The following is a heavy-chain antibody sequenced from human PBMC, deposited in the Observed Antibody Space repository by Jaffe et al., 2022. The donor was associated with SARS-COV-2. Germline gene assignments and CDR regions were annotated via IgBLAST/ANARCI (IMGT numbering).Heavy chain of an antibody. CDR2: INSDGSST. CDR1: GFTFSSYW. CDR3: ARGSPRQTYYYDSSGYYPLDY. D-gene: IGHD3-22*01. V-gene: IGHV3-74*01. J-gene: IGHJ4*02. Sequence: EVQLVESGGGLVQPGGSLRLSCAASGFTFSSYWMHWVRQAPGKGLVWVSRINSDGSSTSYADSVKGRFTISRDNAKNTLYLQMNSLRAEDTAVYYCARGSPRQTYYYDSSGYYPLDYWGQGTLVTVSS.